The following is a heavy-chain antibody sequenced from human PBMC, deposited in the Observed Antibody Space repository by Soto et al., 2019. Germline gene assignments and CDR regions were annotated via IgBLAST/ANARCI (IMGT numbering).Heavy chain of an antibody. CDR1: GFPFGNYA. J-gene: IGHJ4*02. Sequence: QPGGSLRLSCAASGFPFGNYAMSWVRQAPGKGLEWTSGISGGGHGTNYADSVKGRFTISRDNSRNTLYLQMNSLRVEDTAVYYCAKDPRLQLGFWGQGTLVTVSS. V-gene: IGHV3-23*01. CDR3: AKDPRLQLGF. CDR2: ISGGGHGT. D-gene: IGHD1-1*01.